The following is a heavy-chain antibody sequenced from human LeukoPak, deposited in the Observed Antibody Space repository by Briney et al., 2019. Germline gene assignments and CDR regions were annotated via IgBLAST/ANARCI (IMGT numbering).Heavy chain of an antibody. CDR3: ARDAGYTRVVVAATPPDAFDI. CDR2: IYTSGST. J-gene: IGHJ3*02. Sequence: PSETLSLTCTVSGGSISIYYWSWIRQPAGKGLEWIGRIYTSGSTNYNPSLKSRVTMSVDTSKNQFSLKLSSVTAADTAVYYCARDAGYTRVVVAATPPDAFDIWGQGTMVTVSS. D-gene: IGHD2-15*01. CDR1: GGSISIYY. V-gene: IGHV4-4*07.